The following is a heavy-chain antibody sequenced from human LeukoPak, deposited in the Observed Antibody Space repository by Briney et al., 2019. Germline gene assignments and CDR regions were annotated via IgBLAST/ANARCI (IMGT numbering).Heavy chain of an antibody. CDR1: GYTFTSYG. D-gene: IGHD3-16*01. CDR2: ISAYNGNT. CDR3: ARGGEGTENYDYVWGSYPFDY. Sequence: GASVKVSCKASGYTFTSYGISWVRQAPGQGLEWRGWISAYNGNTNYAQKLQGRVTMTTDTSTSTAYMELRSLRSDDTAVYYCARGGEGTENYDYVWGSYPFDYWGQGTLVTVSS. J-gene: IGHJ4*02. V-gene: IGHV1-18*01.